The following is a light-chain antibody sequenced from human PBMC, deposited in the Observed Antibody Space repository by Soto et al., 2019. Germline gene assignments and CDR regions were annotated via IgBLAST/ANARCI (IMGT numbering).Light chain of an antibody. V-gene: IGKV1-39*01. J-gene: IGKJ4*02. CDR2: GAS. CDR3: QESYSTPLT. Sequence: IQMNQSPSSLSASVGDRVTITCRESQSISTYLNWYQQKPGKAPNLLIYGASSLQGGVPSRFSGSGSGTDCTLTISSLQPEDSATYYCQESYSTPLTVGGGTKVEMK. CDR1: QSISTY.